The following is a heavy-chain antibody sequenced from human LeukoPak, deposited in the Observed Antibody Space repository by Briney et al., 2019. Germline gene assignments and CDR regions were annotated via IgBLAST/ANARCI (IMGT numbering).Heavy chain of an antibody. D-gene: IGHD5-24*01. CDR3: AWQIRDGYNYYYYYYMDV. CDR1: GYTFTSYD. Sequence: ASVKVSCKASGYTFTSYDINWVRQATGQGLEWMGWMNPNSGNTGYAQKFQGRVTMTRNTSISTAYMELSSLRSEDTAVYYCAWQIRDGYNYYYYYYMDVWGKGTTVTISS. V-gene: IGHV1-8*01. J-gene: IGHJ6*03. CDR2: MNPNSGNT.